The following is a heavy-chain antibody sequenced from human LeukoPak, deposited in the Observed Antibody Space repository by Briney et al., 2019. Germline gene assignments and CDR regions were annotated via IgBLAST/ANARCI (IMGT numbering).Heavy chain of an antibody. CDR2: IKSKTDGGTT. CDR3: TTEAGGYDGPFAGGSDP. Sequence: PGGSLRLSCAASGFTFSNAWMSWVRQAPGKGLEWVGRIKSKTDGGTTDYAAPVKGRFTISRDDSKNTLYLQMNSLKTEDTAVYHCTTEAGGYDGPFAGGSDPGGQGPRVPV. J-gene: IGHJ5*02. V-gene: IGHV3-15*01. D-gene: IGHD3-16*01. CDR1: GFTFSNAW.